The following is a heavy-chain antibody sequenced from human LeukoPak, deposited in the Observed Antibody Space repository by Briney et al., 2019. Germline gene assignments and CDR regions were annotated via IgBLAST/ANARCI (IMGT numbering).Heavy chain of an antibody. CDR2: IRDSGSST. CDR3: AKYGPQDSGSSHFDY. CDR1: GFTFSSYA. D-gene: IGHD1-26*01. J-gene: IGHJ4*02. Sequence: HPGGSLRLSCAASGFTFSSYAMSWVRQAPGKGLEWVLAIRDSGSSTHYADSVKGRFTTSRDNSKNTLFLQMNSLRAEDTAIYYCAKYGPQDSGSSHFDYWGQGALVTVSS. V-gene: IGHV3-23*01.